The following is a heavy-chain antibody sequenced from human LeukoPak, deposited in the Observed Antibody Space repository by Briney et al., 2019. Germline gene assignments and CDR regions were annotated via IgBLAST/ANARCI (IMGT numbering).Heavy chain of an antibody. V-gene: IGHV4-31*03. CDR3: ATCSYDSSGYAPSIFDY. CDR1: GGSISSGGYY. CDR2: IYYSGST. D-gene: IGHD3-22*01. J-gene: IGHJ4*02. Sequence: SETLSLTCTVSGGSISSGGYYWSWIRQHPGKGLEWIGYIYYSGSTYYNPSLKSRVTISVDTSKNQFSLKLSSVTAADTAVYYCATCSYDSSGYAPSIFDYWGQGTLVTVYS.